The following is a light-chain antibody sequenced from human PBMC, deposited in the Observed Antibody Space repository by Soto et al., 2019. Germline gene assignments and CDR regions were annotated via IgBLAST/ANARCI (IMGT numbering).Light chain of an antibody. CDR3: SSYTTSSTVA. Sequence: QSALTQSASVSGSPGQSITISCTGTSSDIGGYNYVSWYQQHPDKAPKLMIFEVSNRPSGVSNRFSGSKSGNTAPLTISGLLHEDEADYYCSSYTTSSTVAFGGGTKLTVL. V-gene: IGLV2-14*01. J-gene: IGLJ2*01. CDR2: EVS. CDR1: SSDIGGYNY.